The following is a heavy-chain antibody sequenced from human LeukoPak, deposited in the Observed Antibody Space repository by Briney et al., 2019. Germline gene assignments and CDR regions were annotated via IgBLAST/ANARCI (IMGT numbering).Heavy chain of an antibody. CDR3: VRGAGGGDF. V-gene: IGHV3-7*04. Sequence: PGGSLRLSCAASGFTFSSYWMSWVRQAPGKGLEWVANIKQDGSEKYYVDSVKGRFTISRDNAKNSLYLQMNSLRGEDTAVYSCVRGAGGGDFWGQGTLVTVSS. CDR2: IKQDGSEK. CDR1: GFTFSSYW. J-gene: IGHJ4*02. D-gene: IGHD6-19*01.